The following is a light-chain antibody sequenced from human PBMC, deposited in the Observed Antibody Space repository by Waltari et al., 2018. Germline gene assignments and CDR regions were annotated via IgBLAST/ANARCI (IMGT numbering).Light chain of an antibody. CDR3: SAYTTRSSLL. CDR2: DVA. CDR1: SSDVGGYNY. Sequence: QSALTQPVSVSGSPGQSITISCTGTSSDVGGYNYVAWYQQHPNKTPKVIIYDVANRPFGVSNRFSGSKSGSTASLPISGLQTEDEAYYYCSAYTTRSSLLFGGGTKVTVL. J-gene: IGLJ2*01. V-gene: IGLV2-14*03.